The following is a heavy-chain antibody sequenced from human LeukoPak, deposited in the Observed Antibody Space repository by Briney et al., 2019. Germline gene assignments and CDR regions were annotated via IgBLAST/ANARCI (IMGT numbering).Heavy chain of an antibody. V-gene: IGHV3-21*01. CDR1: GFTFSTYS. D-gene: IGHD3-22*01. CDR3: ARDRNNYDTTGSLGYGLDV. Sequence: GGSLILSCAASGFTFSTYSMNWVRQAPGKGLEWVSSISSGSGYIDYEDSVKGRFTISRDNPRNSLHLQMNSLRADDTAVYYCARDRNNYDTTGSLGYGLDVWGQGTTVTVSS. CDR2: ISSGSGYI. J-gene: IGHJ6*02.